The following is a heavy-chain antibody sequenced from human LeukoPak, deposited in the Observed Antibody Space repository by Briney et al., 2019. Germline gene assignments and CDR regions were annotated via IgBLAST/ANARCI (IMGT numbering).Heavy chain of an antibody. V-gene: IGHV4-4*02. Sequence: SEALSLTCAVSGGSISSSNWWSGVGQPPGKGREWIGAIDHGGGTNYNPSLKSRVTISVDKSRNQFSLKLSSVTAADTAVYYCARYSSSNGRYYFDYWGQGTLVTVSS. CDR3: ARYSSSNGRYYFDY. CDR2: IDHGGGT. J-gene: IGHJ4*02. CDR1: GGSISSSNW. D-gene: IGHD6-6*01.